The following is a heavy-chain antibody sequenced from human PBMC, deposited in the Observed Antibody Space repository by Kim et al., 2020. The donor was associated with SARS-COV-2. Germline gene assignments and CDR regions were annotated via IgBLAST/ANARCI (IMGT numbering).Heavy chain of an antibody. Sequence: SLKSRVTISVDTSKNQFSLKLSSVTAADTAVYYCARRLTMIVVGGDAFDIWGQGTMVTVSS. V-gene: IGHV4-39*01. CDR3: ARRLTMIVVGGDAFDI. D-gene: IGHD3-22*01. J-gene: IGHJ3*02.